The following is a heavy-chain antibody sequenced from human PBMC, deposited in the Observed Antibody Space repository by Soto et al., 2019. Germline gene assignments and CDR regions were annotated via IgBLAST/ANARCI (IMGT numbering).Heavy chain of an antibody. CDR3: ALIKVCIRIDCYLASIHP. V-gene: IGHV2-26*01. D-gene: IGHD2-21*02. CDR2: IFSNDDK. J-gene: IGHJ5*02. Sequence: SGPTLVHPTETLTLTCTVSGLSLSSGRLGVSWIRQPPGKALEWLAHIFSNDDKSYSTSLRSRLTISNDTSKGQVVLTMTNMDPMASATYYCALIKVCIRIDCYLASIHPSGQGTLVSVS. CDR1: GLSLSSGRLG.